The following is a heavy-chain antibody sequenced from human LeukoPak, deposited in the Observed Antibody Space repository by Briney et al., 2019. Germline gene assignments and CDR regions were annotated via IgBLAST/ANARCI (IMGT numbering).Heavy chain of an antibody. CDR3: VRGFNSLDV. CDR2: SRNRASSYTT. V-gene: IGHV3-72*01. CDR1: GFIFSDHY. Sequence: GGSLRLSCAASGFIFSDHYMDWVRQAPGKGLEWVGRSRNRASSYTTEYAAAVKGRFTISRDASQSLLFLQMNSLQIEDTAVYFCVRGFNSLDVWGRGATLTVSS. J-gene: IGHJ3*01.